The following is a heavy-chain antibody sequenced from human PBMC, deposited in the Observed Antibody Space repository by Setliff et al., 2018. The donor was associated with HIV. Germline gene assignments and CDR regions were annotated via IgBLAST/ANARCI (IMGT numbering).Heavy chain of an antibody. J-gene: IGHJ4*02. CDR1: GGSFSNYY. CDR3: AKSSPSIGYISDH. V-gene: IGHV4-34*01. CDR2: LSPSGTT. Sequence: PSETLSLTCTVYGGSFSNYYTNWIRQPPGKGLEWIGELSPSGTTRSNPSLQSRVTISLDTSNNQFSLKLTSVTAADTAVYFCAKSSPSIGYISDHWGQGTLVTVSS. D-gene: IGHD6-25*01.